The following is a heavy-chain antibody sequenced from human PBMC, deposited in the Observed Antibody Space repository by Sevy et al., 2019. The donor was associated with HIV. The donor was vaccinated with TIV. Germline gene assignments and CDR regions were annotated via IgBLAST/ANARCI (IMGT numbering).Heavy chain of an antibody. CDR3: ARSNNAGVGTFYYDTSGYYSDF. CDR2: ISGSGTSK. D-gene: IGHD3-22*01. Sequence: GGSLRLSCAASGFTFSDYYMTWIRQAPGKGLEWVSHISGSGTSKDYGDSVEGPFSSSRDNSQNSLKLQMNSLRAEDTAVYYCARSNNAGVGTFYYDTSGYYSDFWGQGTLVTVSS. CDR1: GFTFSDYY. V-gene: IGHV3-11*01. J-gene: IGHJ4*02.